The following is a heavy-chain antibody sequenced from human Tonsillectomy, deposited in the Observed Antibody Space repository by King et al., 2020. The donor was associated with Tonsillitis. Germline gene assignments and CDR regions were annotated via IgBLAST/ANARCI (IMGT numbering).Heavy chain of an antibody. CDR1: GDSFSSYT. J-gene: IGHJ5*02. V-gene: IGHV1-69*01. CDR3: SRDMKRLPPKSAP. D-gene: IGHD2-21*02. CDR2: ITPESRTA. Sequence: VQLVQSGADVKKPGSSVKVSCTVSGDSFSSYTINWVRQAPGQGLEWVGGITPESRTADYAQKFQGRVTITADESTRTAYIELNSLRSDDTAIYYCSRDMKRLPPKSAPWGQGTLVIVSS.